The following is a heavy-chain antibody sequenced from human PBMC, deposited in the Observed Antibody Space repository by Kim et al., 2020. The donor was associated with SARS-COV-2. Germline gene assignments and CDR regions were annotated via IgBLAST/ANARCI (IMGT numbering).Heavy chain of an antibody. CDR2: ISSSGSTI. J-gene: IGHJ4*02. D-gene: IGHD6-13*01. CDR3: ARFPSIQQLDLIY. Sequence: GGSLRLSCAASGFTFSDYYMSWIRQAPGKGLEWVSYISSSGSTIYYADSVKGRFTISRDNAKNSLYLQMNSLRAEDTAVYYCARFPSIQQLDLIYWGQGTLVTVSS. CDR1: GFTFSDYY. V-gene: IGHV3-11*04.